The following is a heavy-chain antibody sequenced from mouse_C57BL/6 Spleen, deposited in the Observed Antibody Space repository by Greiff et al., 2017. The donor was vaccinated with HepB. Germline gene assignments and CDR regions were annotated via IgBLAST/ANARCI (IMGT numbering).Heavy chain of an antibody. J-gene: IGHJ1*03. CDR3: AIDYYGSSYWYFDV. D-gene: IGHD1-1*01. CDR1: GYTFTDYY. CDR2: INPNTGGT. Sequence: EVQLQQSGPELVKPGASVKISCKASGYTFTDYYMNWVKQSHGKSLEWIGDINPNTGGTSYNQKFKGKATLTVDKSSSTAYMELRSLKSEDSAVYYGAIDYYGSSYWYFDVWGTGTTVTVSS. V-gene: IGHV1-26*01.